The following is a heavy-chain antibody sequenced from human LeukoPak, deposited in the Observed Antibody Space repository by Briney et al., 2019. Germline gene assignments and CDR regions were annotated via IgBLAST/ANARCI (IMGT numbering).Heavy chain of an antibody. Sequence: ASVKVSCKASGYTFTTFGISWVRQAPGQGLEWMGWISAYNGNTNYAQRFQARVTMTTDTSTSTAYMELRSLRSDDTAMYYRARDLIAVRPGWFDPWGQGTLVTVSS. CDR1: GYTFTTFG. V-gene: IGHV1-18*01. J-gene: IGHJ5*02. D-gene: IGHD6-6*01. CDR3: ARDLIAVRPGWFDP. CDR2: ISAYNGNT.